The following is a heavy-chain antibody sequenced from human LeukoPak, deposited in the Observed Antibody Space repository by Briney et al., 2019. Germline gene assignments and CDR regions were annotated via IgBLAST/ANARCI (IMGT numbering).Heavy chain of an antibody. D-gene: IGHD6-19*01. V-gene: IGHV1-2*02. CDR1: GYTFSGYY. CDR2: NSNSGGT. CDR3: ARDLAGDGLSYFDY. J-gene: IGHJ4*02. Sequence: ASVKVSCKASGYTFSGYYMHWVRPAPGRGVEWMGWNSNSGGTKYAQKFQGRVTMTRDTSISTAYMELTSLKSDDTAVYYCARDLAGDGLSYFDYWGQGTLVTVSS.